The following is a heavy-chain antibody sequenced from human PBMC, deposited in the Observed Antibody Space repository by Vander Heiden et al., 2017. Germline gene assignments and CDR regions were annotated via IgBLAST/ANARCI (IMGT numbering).Heavy chain of an antibody. CDR2: ISSSSSYI. CDR1: GFPFSSYS. J-gene: IGHJ6*02. CDR3: ARDLGVEYDFWSGYPRDV. D-gene: IGHD3-3*01. Sequence: EVQLVESGGGLVKPGGSLRLSCAASGFPFSSYSMNWVRQAPGKGLEWVSSISSSSSYIYYADAVKGRFTISRDNAKNSLYLQMNSLRAEDTAVYYCARDLGVEYDFWSGYPRDVWGQGTTVTVSS. V-gene: IGHV3-21*01.